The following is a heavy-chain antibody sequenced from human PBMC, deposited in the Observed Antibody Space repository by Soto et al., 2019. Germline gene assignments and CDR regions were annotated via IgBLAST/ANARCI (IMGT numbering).Heavy chain of an antibody. CDR1: GFTFSSYA. Sequence: GGSLRLSCAASGFTFSSYAMSWVRQAPGKGLEWVSAISGSGGSTYYADSVKGRFTISRDNSKNTLYLQMNSLRAEDTAVYYCAKGGSAWMVAATDYFDYWGQGTLVTVSS. V-gene: IGHV3-23*01. D-gene: IGHD2-15*01. CDR3: AKGGSAWMVAATDYFDY. CDR2: ISGSGGST. J-gene: IGHJ4*02.